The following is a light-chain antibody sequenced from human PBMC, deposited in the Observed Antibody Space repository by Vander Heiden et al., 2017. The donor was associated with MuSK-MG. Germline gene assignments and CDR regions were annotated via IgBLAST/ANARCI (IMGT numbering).Light chain of an antibody. Sequence: ETLLTQSPVTLSLAPGERATLSCRASQSVSSSYLAWYQQKPGQAPRLLIYGAYSRATGIPDRFSGSGSGTDFTLTISRLEPEDFAVYYCQQYGGFGQGTKVEIK. CDR1: QSVSSSY. CDR2: GAY. J-gene: IGKJ1*01. CDR3: QQYGG. V-gene: IGKV3-20*01.